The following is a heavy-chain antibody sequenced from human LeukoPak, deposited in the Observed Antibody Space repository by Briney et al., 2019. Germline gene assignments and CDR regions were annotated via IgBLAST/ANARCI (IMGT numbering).Heavy chain of an antibody. J-gene: IGHJ4*02. CDR2: ISSSGSTV. Sequence: PGGSLRLSCAASGFTFNTYEMNWVRQAPGKGLEWVSYISSSGSTVYYADSVKGRFTISRDNAKNSLYLQMNSLRAEDTAVFYCAKVATKGNYYDSSGYSLDYWGQGTLVTVSS. V-gene: IGHV3-48*03. CDR3: AKVATKGNYYDSSGYSLDY. CDR1: GFTFNTYE. D-gene: IGHD3-22*01.